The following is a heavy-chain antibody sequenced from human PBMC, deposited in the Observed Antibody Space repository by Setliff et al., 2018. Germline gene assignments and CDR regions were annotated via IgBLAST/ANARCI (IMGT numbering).Heavy chain of an antibody. CDR3: RYWSGYYNNDY. CDR2: INHSGST. CDR1: GDSFSDYY. Sequence: KTSETLSLTCAVYGDSFSDYYWSWIRQPPGKGLEWIEEINHSGSTNYNPSLKSRLTISVDASTNQFSLKLYSVTAADTAVYYCRYWSGYYNNDYWGQGTLVTVSS. J-gene: IGHJ4*02. D-gene: IGHD3-3*01. V-gene: IGHV4-34*01.